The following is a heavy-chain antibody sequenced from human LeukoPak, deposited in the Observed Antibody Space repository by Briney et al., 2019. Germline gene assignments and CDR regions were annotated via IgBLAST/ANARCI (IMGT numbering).Heavy chain of an antibody. CDR3: AAGLIVPSYYYYGMDV. D-gene: IGHD3-22*01. J-gene: IGHJ6*02. CDR2: INPNSGGT. Sequence: ASVKVSCKASGYTFTGYYMHWVRQAPGQGLEWMGWINPNSGGTNYAQKFQGRVTMTRDMSTSTASMELSSLRSEDTAVYYCAAGLIVPSYYYYGMDVWGQGTTVTVSS. V-gene: IGHV1-2*02. CDR1: GYTFTGYY.